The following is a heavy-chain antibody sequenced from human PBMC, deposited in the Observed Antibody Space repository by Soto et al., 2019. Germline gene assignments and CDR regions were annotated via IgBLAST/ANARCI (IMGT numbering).Heavy chain of an antibody. J-gene: IGHJ6*02. V-gene: IGHV1-3*01. CDR3: AREAEYDFWSGYSPYGMDV. D-gene: IGHD3-3*01. Sequence: ASVKVSCKASGYTFTSYAMHWVRQAPGQRLEWMGWINAGNGNTKYSQKFQGRVTITRDTSASTAYMELSSLRSEDTAVYYCAREAEYDFWSGYSPYGMDVWGQRTTVTVSS. CDR1: GYTFTSYA. CDR2: INAGNGNT.